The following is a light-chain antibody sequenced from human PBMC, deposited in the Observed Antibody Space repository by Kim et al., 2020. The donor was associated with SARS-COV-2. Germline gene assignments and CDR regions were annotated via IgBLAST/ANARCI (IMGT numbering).Light chain of an antibody. J-gene: IGKJ5*01. CDR1: QSVRSGY. Sequence: EVVLTQSPGTLSLSPGERATLSYRASQSVRSGYLAWYQQKPGQAPRLLIYDASSRATGIPDRFSGSGSGTDFTLTISRLEPEDFAVYYCQQYTGSPITFGQGTRLEIK. CDR3: QQYTGSPIT. CDR2: DAS. V-gene: IGKV3-20*01.